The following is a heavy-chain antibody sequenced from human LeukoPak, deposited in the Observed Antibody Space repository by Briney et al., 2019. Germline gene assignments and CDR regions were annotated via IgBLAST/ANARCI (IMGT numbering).Heavy chain of an antibody. Sequence: PGGSLRLSCAASGFTFNYYTMNWVRQAPGKGLEWVSGISGNGDTTYYADSVKSRFTISRDNSKSTLYLQMNSLRAEDTAVYYCAKYYYASSGNRYCFDYWGQGTLVTVSS. CDR1: GFTFNYYT. V-gene: IGHV3-23*01. CDR3: AKYYYASSGNRYCFDY. J-gene: IGHJ4*02. D-gene: IGHD3-22*01. CDR2: ISGNGDTT.